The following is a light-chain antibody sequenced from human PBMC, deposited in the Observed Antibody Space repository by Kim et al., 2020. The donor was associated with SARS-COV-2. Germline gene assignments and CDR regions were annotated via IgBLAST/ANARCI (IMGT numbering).Light chain of an antibody. CDR1: QSVRDF. Sequence: LSLSPGERATLSCRASQSVRDFLAWYQQKPGQAPRLLIYDVFNRATGTPRRFSGSGSGTDFTLTISSLEPEYSAVYYCQHQSNWSFGQGTKLEI. CDR3: QHQSNWS. CDR2: DVF. V-gene: IGKV3-11*01. J-gene: IGKJ2*01.